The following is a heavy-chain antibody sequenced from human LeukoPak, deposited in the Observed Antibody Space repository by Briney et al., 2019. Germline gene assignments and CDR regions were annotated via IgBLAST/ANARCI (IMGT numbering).Heavy chain of an antibody. V-gene: IGHV1-46*01. CDR3: ARDREWFGERLGYY. D-gene: IGHD3-10*01. CDR1: GYTFTSHF. Sequence: ASVKVSCKASGYTFTSHFMHWVRQAPGQGLEWMGIINPRGGSTSYTQKLQGRVTMTTDTSTSTAYMELRSLRSDDTAVYYCARDREWFGERLGYYWGQGTLVTVSS. J-gene: IGHJ4*02. CDR2: INPRGGST.